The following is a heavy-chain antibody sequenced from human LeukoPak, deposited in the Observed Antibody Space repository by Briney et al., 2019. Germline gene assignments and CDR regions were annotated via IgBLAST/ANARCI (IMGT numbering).Heavy chain of an antibody. CDR2: ISFDGTDA. J-gene: IGHJ4*02. Sequence: PGGSLRLSCAASGFTFSSYAIHWVRQAPGKGLEWVAVISFDGTDAFYADSVKGRFTISRDNSKNTLYLQMNSLRADDTAVYYCAKDRGYDPIFDYWGQGTLVTVSS. CDR3: AKDRGYDPIFDY. CDR1: GFTFSSYA. D-gene: IGHD3-3*01. V-gene: IGHV3-30*04.